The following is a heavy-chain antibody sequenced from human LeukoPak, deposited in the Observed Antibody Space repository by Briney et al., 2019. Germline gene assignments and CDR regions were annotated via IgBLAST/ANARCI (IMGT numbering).Heavy chain of an antibody. CDR2: ISYSGTT. V-gene: IGHV4-39*01. J-gene: IGHJ4*02. CDR1: GGSISSGSYY. D-gene: IGHD6-13*01. Sequence: SETLSLTRTVSGGSISSGSYYGGWARQPPGKGLEWIGSISYSGTTYYNLSLKSRVTLSVDTSKNQFSLKLSSVTAADTALYYCARHLRGGSIWFDYWGQGTLVTVSS. CDR3: ARHLRGGSIWFDY.